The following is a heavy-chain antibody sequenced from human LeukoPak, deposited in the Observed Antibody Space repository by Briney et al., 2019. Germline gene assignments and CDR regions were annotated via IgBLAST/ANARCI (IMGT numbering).Heavy chain of an antibody. CDR1: RFRFASYG. CDR2: IRSKANSYAT. V-gene: IGHV3-73*01. CDR3: TTLDFDF. J-gene: IGHJ4*02. Sequence: PGGSLRLSCAASRFRFASYGMHWVRQASGKGLEWVGRIRSKANSYATAYAASVKGRSYLQMTSLKTEDTAVYYCTTLDFDFWGQGTLVTVSS.